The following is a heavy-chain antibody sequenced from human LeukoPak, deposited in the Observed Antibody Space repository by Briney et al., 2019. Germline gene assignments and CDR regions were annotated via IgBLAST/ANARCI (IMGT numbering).Heavy chain of an antibody. CDR3: ARPRYTSGWSDFDY. Sequence: GALRLSCAASGFTFSSYAMNWVRQAPGKGLEWVSSISGSGGSTYYADSVKGRFTISRDNSKNTLFLLMNSLRAEDTAVYYCARPRYTSGWSDFDYWGQGTLVTVSS. J-gene: IGHJ4*02. CDR1: GFTFSSYA. CDR2: ISGSGGST. D-gene: IGHD6-19*01. V-gene: IGHV3-23*01.